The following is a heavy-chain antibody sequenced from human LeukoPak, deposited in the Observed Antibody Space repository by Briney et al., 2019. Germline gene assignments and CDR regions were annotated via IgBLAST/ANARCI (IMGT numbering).Heavy chain of an antibody. CDR2: IKQDGSEK. CDR3: ANPILRFLEWSTLDV. V-gene: IGHV3-7*03. CDR1: GFTFSTYW. J-gene: IGHJ6*04. D-gene: IGHD3-3*01. Sequence: GGSLRLSCAASGFTFSTYWMSWVRQAPGKGLEWVANIKQDGSEKYYADSVKGRFTVSRDNAKNSLYLQMNSLRAEDTAVYYCANPILRFLEWSTLDVWGKGTTVTVSS.